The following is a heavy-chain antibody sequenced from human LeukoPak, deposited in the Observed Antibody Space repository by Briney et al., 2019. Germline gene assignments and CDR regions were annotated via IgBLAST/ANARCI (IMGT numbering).Heavy chain of an antibody. CDR1: GGSFSGYY. D-gene: IGHD5-24*01. J-gene: IGHJ4*02. V-gene: IGHV4-34*01. CDR3: ARARWLQPFDY. CDR2: INHSGST. Sequence: SETLSLTCAVYGGSFSGYYWSWIRQPPGKGLEWIGEINHSGSTNYNPSLKSRVTISVDTSKNQFSLKLSAETAANTAVYYCARARWLQPFDYWGQGTLVTVSS.